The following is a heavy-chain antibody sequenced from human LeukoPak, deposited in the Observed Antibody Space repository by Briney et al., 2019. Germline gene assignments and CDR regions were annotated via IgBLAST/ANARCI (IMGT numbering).Heavy chain of an antibody. J-gene: IGHJ3*02. Sequence: PSETLSLTCTVSGGSISSSSYYWGWIRQPPGKGLEWIGSIYYSGSTYYNPSLESRVTISVDTSKNQFSLKLSSVTAADTAVYYCAKPYGDYDAFDIWGQGTMVTVSS. CDR2: IYYSGST. V-gene: IGHV4-39*01. CDR1: GGSISSSSYY. CDR3: AKPYGDYDAFDI. D-gene: IGHD4-17*01.